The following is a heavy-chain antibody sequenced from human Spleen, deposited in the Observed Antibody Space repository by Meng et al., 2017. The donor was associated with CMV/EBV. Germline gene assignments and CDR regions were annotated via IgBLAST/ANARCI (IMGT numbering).Heavy chain of an antibody. J-gene: IGHJ4*02. CDR2: INDSGNT. V-gene: IGHV4-34*01. CDR3: ARQDLAYYDSSGYSYYFDY. D-gene: IGHD3-22*01. Sequence: GSLRLSCAVYGGSFSGYCWNWIRQPPGKGLEWIGEINDSGNTNYNPSLKSRVTISVDTSKNQFSLKLSSMTAADTAVYYCARQDLAYYDSSGYSYYFDYWGQGTLVTVSS. CDR1: GGSFSGYC.